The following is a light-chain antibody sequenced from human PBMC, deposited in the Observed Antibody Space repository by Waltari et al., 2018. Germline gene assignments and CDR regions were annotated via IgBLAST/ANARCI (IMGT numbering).Light chain of an antibody. CDR2: AAS. V-gene: IGKV3-20*01. CDR1: QSVSRSY. J-gene: IGKJ5*01. CDR3: QQYGSSSSIT. Sequence: EIVLTQSPGTLSLSPGERATLSCRASQSVSRSYLAWYQQKPGQAPRLLIYAASRRATGIPDRFSGSGSGTDFTLTISRLEPEDFAVYYCQQYGSSSSITFGQGTRLEIK.